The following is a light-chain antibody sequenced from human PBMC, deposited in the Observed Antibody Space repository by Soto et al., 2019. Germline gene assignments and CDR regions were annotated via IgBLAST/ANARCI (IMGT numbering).Light chain of an antibody. CDR3: SSYSISTAYL. J-gene: IGLJ1*01. V-gene: IGLV2-14*01. CDR2: EVS. Sequence: QSVLTQPRSVSGSPGQSVTISCSGTSSDVGGYEYVSWYQQHPGKAPRLMVFEVSNRPSGVSYRFSGSKSGNTASLTISGLQAEDEADYFCSSYSISTAYLFGTGTKVTVL. CDR1: SSDVGGYEY.